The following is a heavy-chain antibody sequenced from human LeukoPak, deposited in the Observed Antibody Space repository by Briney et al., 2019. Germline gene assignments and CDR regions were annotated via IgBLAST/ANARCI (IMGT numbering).Heavy chain of an antibody. D-gene: IGHD3-10*01. Sequence: SETLSLTCAVYGGSFSGYYWSWIRQPPGKGLEWIGEINHSGSTNYNPSLKSRVTISVDTSKNQFSLKLSSVTAADTAVYYCARGGQKEFGELFHWGQGTLVTVSS. CDR1: GGSFSGYY. V-gene: IGHV4-34*01. CDR3: ARGGQKEFGELFH. J-gene: IGHJ4*02. CDR2: INHSGST.